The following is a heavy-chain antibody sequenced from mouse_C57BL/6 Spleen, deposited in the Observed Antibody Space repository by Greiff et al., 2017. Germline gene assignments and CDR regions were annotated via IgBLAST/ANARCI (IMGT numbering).Heavy chain of an antibody. CDR3: PKLGYPYYFNN. D-gene: IGHD2-2*01. V-gene: IGHV1-53*01. CDR2: INPSNGGT. CDR1: GYTFTSYW. Sequence: QVQLQQPGTELVKPGASVKLSCKASGYTFTSYWLHWVKQRTGPGLEWIGNINPSNGGTNYNEKFKSKATLTADKSSSTAYMQLISLSSKDSSVSYCPKLGYPYYFNNWIQNTTLSVS. J-gene: IGHJ2*01.